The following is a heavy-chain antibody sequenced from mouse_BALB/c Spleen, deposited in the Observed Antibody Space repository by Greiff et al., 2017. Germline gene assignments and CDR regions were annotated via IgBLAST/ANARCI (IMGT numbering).Heavy chain of an antibody. V-gene: IGHV1-9*01. CDR1: GYTFSSYW. Sequence: VQLQQSGAELMKPGASVKISCKATGYTFSSYWIEWVKQRPGHGLEWIGEILPGSGSTNYNEKFKGKATFTADTSSNTAYMQLSSLTSEDSAFYYCARYHYYGSSPFAYWGQGTLVTVSA. CDR2: ILPGSGST. J-gene: IGHJ3*01. D-gene: IGHD1-1*01. CDR3: ARYHYYGSSPFAY.